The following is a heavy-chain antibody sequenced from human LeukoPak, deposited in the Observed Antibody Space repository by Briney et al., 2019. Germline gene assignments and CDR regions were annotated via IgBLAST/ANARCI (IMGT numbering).Heavy chain of an antibody. CDR2: ISYDGSNQ. D-gene: IGHD3-10*01. CDR1: GFTFSSYA. J-gene: IGHJ6*02. CDR3: ARPLWFGELYYYGMDV. V-gene: IGHV3-30*04. Sequence: GGSLRLSCAASGFTFSSYAMHWVRQAPGKGLEWVALISYDGSNQYYGDSVKGRLTISRDNSKNTLYLQMNSLRAEDTAVYYCARPLWFGELYYYGMDVWGQGTTVTVSS.